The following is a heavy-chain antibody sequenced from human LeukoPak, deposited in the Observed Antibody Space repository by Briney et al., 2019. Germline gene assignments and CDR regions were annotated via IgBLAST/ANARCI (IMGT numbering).Heavy chain of an antibody. CDR3: ARAFPYCSGGSCYSYYFDY. D-gene: IGHD2-15*01. CDR1: GGSFSGYY. V-gene: IGHV4-34*01. J-gene: IGHJ4*02. Sequence: PSETLSLTCAVYGGSFSGYYWSWIRQPPGKGLEWIGEINHSGSTNYNPSLKSRVTISVDTSKNQFSLKLSSVTAADTAVYYCARAFPYCSGGSCYSYYFDYWGQGTLVTVSS. CDR2: INHSGST.